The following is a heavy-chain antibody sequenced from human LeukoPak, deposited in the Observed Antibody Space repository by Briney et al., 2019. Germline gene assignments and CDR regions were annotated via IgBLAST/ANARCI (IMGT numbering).Heavy chain of an antibody. Sequence: GGSLRLSCAASGFTFSSYAMHWVRQAPGKGLEWVAVISYDGSNKYYADSVKGRFTISRDNSKNTLYLQMNSLGAEDTAVYYCARAGAVVAAAVDYWGQGTLVTVSS. V-gene: IGHV3-30*04. CDR3: ARAGAVVAAAVDY. CDR2: ISYDGSNK. J-gene: IGHJ4*02. CDR1: GFTFSSYA. D-gene: IGHD6-13*01.